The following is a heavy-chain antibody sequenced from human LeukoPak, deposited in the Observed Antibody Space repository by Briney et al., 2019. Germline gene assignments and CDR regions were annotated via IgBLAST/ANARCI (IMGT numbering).Heavy chain of an antibody. CDR1: GFTFSSYA. D-gene: IGHD3-22*01. V-gene: IGHV3-23*01. J-gene: IGHJ3*02. Sequence: GGSLRLSCAASGFTFSSYAMRWVRQAPGKGLEWVSAISGSGGSTYYADSVKGRFTISRDNSKNTLYLQMNSLRAEDTAVYYCAKRRPRRDYYDSSGYYSHDAFDIWGQGTMVTVSS. CDR2: ISGSGGST. CDR3: AKRRPRRDYYDSSGYYSHDAFDI.